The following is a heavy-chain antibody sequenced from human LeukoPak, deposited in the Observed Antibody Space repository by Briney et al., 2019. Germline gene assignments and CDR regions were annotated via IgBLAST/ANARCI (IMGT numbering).Heavy chain of an antibody. CDR1: GGSISSSSYY. J-gene: IGHJ4*02. Sequence: SETQSLTCTVSGGSISSSSYYWGWICQPPGKGLEWIGSIYYSGSTYYNPSLKSRVTISVDTSKNQFSLKLSSVTAADTAVYYCARSRYGQITMVRGVYFDYWGQGTLVTASS. D-gene: IGHD3-10*01. V-gene: IGHV4-39*07. CDR3: ARSRYGQITMVRGVYFDY. CDR2: IYYSGST.